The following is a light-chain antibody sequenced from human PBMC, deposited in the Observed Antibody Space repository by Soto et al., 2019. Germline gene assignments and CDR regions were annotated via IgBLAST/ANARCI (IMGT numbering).Light chain of an antibody. Sequence: EIVLTQSPATLSLSPGERATLSCRASQSVINYLAWYQQKPGQAPRLLIYDTSNRATGIPARFSGSGSGTDFTLIISSLEPEDFAVYYCQQYIDWPPGTFGQGTAVEIK. CDR3: QQYIDWPPGT. J-gene: IGKJ1*01. CDR2: DTS. V-gene: IGKV3-11*01. CDR1: QSVINY.